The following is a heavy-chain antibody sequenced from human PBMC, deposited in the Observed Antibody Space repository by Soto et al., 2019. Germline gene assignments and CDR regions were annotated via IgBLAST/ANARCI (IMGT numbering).Heavy chain of an antibody. CDR2: ISSSSSYI. CDR3: ARDRKDYGDYEPDAFDI. V-gene: IGHV3-21*01. J-gene: IGHJ3*02. D-gene: IGHD4-17*01. CDR1: GFTFSSYS. Sequence: EVQLVESGGGLVKPGGSLRLPCAASGFTFSSYSMNWVRQAPGKGLEWVSSISSSSSYIYYADSVKGRCTISRDNAKNSLYLQMNSLRAEDTAVYYCARDRKDYGDYEPDAFDIWGQGTMVTVSS.